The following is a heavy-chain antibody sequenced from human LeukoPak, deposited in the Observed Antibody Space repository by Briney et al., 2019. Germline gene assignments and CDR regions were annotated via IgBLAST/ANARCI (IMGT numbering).Heavy chain of an antibody. CDR1: GGSFSGYY. D-gene: IGHD1-1*01. V-gene: IGHV4-34*01. CDR2: INHSGST. CDR3: ARARIQVPLDY. Sequence: SETLSLTCAVYGGSFSGYYWSWIRQPPGKGLEWIGEINHSGSTNYNPSLKSRVTISVDTSKNQFSLKLSSVTAADTAVYYCARARIQVPLDYWAREPWSPSPQ. J-gene: IGHJ4*02.